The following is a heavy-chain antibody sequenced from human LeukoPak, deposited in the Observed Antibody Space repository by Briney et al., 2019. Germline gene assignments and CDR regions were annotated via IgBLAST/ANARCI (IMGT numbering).Heavy chain of an antibody. D-gene: IGHD1-20*01. J-gene: IGHJ4*02. CDR3: ARRSVTGTLDY. V-gene: IGHV4-39*07. CDR1: GGSISTSSYY. Sequence: PSETLSLTCTVSGGSISTSSYYWGWVRQPPGKGLEWIGNIFYSGSTYYSPSLKSRVTISLDTSKNQFSLKVSSVTAADTAVYYCARRSVTGTLDYWGQGTLVTVTS. CDR2: IFYSGST.